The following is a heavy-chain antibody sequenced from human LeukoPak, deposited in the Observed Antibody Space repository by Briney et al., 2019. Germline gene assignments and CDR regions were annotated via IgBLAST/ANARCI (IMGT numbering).Heavy chain of an antibody. CDR1: GFIFGNYR. CDR2: INSDGSGT. Sequence: GGSLRLSCATSGFIFGNYRMHWVRQAPGKGLVWVSRINSDGSGTDYAESVKGRFTISRDNSKNTLYLQMNSLRAEDTAVYYCARATNYYYDSSGYAPDFDYWGQGTLVTAS. V-gene: IGHV3-74*01. J-gene: IGHJ4*02. CDR3: ARATNYYYDSSGYAPDFDY. D-gene: IGHD3-22*01.